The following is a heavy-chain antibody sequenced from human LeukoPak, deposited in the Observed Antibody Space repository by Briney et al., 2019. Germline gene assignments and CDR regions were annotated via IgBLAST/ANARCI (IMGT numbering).Heavy chain of an antibody. CDR1: GGSISSSSYY. J-gene: IGHJ3*02. D-gene: IGHD3-10*01. CDR2: IYYSGST. V-gene: IGHV4-39*01. CDR3: ARQVYGSDAFEI. Sequence: SETLSLTCTVSGGSISSSSYYWGWIRQPPGKGLEWIGSIYYSGSTYYNPSLKSRVTISVDTSKNRFSLKLSSVTAADTAVYYCARQVYGSDAFEIWGQGTMVTVSS.